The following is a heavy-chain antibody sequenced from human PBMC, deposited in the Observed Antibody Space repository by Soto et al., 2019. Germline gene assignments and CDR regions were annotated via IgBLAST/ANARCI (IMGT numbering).Heavy chain of an antibody. CDR1: GFTFSSYA. D-gene: IGHD3-10*01. CDR2: ISGSGGST. J-gene: IGHJ6*02. V-gene: IGHV3-23*01. CDR3: ANRLGSHTKHYGMDV. Sequence: PGGSLRLSCAASGFTFSSYAMSWVRQAPGKGLEWVSAISGSGGSTYYADSVKGRFTISRDNSKNTLYLQMNSLRAEDTAVYYCANRLGSHTKHYGMDVWGQGTTVTVSS.